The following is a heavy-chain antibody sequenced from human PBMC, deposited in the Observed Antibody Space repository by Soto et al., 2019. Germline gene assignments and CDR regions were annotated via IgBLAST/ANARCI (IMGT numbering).Heavy chain of an antibody. CDR1: GYTFKSYD. V-gene: IGHV1-18*04. J-gene: IGHJ6*02. CDR2: ISGHNGKA. D-gene: IGHD5-12*01. Sequence: QVQLVQSGAEVKEPGASVTVSCKASGYTFKSYDVMWVRKAPGQGLEWMGWISGHNGKADYAENFQGRVIMTTDTSAATASMDLRVLRSDDTAVYYCDRKGYIGNFAMDVWGQGTTVTVSS. CDR3: DRKGYIGNFAMDV.